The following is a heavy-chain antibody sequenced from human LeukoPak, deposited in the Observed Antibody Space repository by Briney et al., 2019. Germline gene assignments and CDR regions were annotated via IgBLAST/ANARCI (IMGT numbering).Heavy chain of an antibody. CDR2: IYYSGST. CDR3: ARGLYDYVWGSYRENYYFDY. CDR1: GGSISSYY. D-gene: IGHD3-16*02. J-gene: IGHJ4*02. Sequence: PSETLSLTCTVSGGSISSYYWSWIRQPPGKGLEWIGYIYYSGSTNYNPSLKNRVIISVDTSKNQFSLKLSSVTAADTAVYYCARGLYDYVWGSYRENYYFDYWGQGTLVTVSS. V-gene: IGHV4-59*01.